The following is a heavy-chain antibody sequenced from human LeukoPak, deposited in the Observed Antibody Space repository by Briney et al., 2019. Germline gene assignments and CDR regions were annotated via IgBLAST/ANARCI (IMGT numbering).Heavy chain of an antibody. CDR2: IYTSGST. Sequence: SQTLSLTCTVSGDSISSGSYYWSWIRQPAGKGLEWIGRIYTSGSTNYNPSLKSRVTISVDTSKNQFSLKLSSVTAADTAVYYCARLVPADDLNWFDPWGQGTLVTVSS. CDR1: GDSISSGSYY. J-gene: IGHJ5*02. CDR3: ARLVPADDLNWFDP. D-gene: IGHD2-2*01. V-gene: IGHV4-61*02.